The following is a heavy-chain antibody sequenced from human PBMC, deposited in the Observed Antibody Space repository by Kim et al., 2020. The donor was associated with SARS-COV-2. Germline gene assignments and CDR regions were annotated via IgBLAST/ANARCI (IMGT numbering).Heavy chain of an antibody. CDR1: GGTFSSYA. CDR3: AGILSSNYVLASRSYYYYGMDA. CDR2: IIPIFGTA. Sequence: SVKVSCKASGGTFSSYAISWVRQAPGQGLEWMGGIIPIFGTANYAQKFQGRVTITADESTSTAYMELSSLRSEDTAAYYCAGILSSNYVLASRSYYYYGMDAWGQGTTVTVSS. D-gene: IGHD4-4*01. J-gene: IGHJ6*02. V-gene: IGHV1-69*13.